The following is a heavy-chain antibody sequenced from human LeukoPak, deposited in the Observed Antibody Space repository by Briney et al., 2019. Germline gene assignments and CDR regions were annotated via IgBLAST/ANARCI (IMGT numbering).Heavy chain of an antibody. D-gene: IGHD2-2*01. J-gene: IGHJ4*02. Sequence: GGSLRLSCAASGFNFSTYGIHWVRQAPGKGLEWVAVIWNDGSKKFYADSVKGGFTISRDNYKSVVYLQMNTLRVDDTAVYYCAKDRNIVIIPAAIEGFDYWGLGTLVTVSS. CDR2: IWNDGSKK. V-gene: IGHV3-33*06. CDR3: AKDRNIVIIPAAIEGFDY. CDR1: GFNFSTYG.